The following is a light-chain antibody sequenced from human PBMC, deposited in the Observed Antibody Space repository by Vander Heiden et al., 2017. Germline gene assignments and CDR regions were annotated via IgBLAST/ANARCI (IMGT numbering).Light chain of an antibody. V-gene: IGKV1-5*03. CDR1: QSIDNW. J-gene: IGKJ1*01. CDR2: RAS. CDR3: QQDHTYVT. Sequence: DIQMTQSPSTLSASVGDRVTITCRASQSIDNWLAWYQQKPGKAPKLLIYRASSFQSGVPSRFSGSGFGTEFTLTISSLQPDDFATYYCQQDHTYVTFGQGTKVEIK.